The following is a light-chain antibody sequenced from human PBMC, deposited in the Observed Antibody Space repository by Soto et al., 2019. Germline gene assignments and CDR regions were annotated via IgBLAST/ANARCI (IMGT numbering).Light chain of an antibody. J-gene: IGKJ1*01. CDR3: QHYYTTPGT. CDR1: QSVLYSSTNKNY. V-gene: IGKV4-1*01. Sequence: DIVMTQSPDSLAVSLGERATINCKSSQSVLYSSTNKNYLAWHQQKPGQPPKALIYWASTRESGAPDRFSGSVSGTDFTLTISGLQAEYGAVYYCQHYYTTPGTFGQGTKVDIK. CDR2: WAS.